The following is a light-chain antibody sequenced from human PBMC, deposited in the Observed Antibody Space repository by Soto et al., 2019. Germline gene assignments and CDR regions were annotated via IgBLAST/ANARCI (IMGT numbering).Light chain of an antibody. V-gene: IGKV3-20*01. CDR1: QNINSRY. J-gene: IGKJ3*01. CDR2: GAS. Sequence: DIVLTQSPGTLSLSPGERATLSCRASQNINSRYLAWYQQKPGQAPRLLIYGASSRATGIPDRFSGSGSGTDFPLTISRLEPEDFAVYYCQQFGSSPGFTFGPGTKVDIK. CDR3: QQFGSSPGFT.